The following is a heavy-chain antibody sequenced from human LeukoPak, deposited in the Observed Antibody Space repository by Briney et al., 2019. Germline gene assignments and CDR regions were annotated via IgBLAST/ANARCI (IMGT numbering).Heavy chain of an antibody. D-gene: IGHD1-26*01. J-gene: IGHJ4*02. CDR2: TSTSGGSA. CDR1: GFTFSNNA. V-gene: IGHV3-23*01. Sequence: PGGSLRLSCAASGFTFSNNAMSWVRQAPGKGLEWVSATSTSGGSAYYADSVKGRFPISRDNSKNTLYLQMDSLRADDTAVYYCARYSGSYYYPPAWDLWGQGTLVTVSS. CDR3: ARYSGSYYYPPAWDL.